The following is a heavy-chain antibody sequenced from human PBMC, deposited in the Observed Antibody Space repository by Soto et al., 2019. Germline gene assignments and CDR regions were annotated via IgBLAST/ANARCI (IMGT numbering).Heavy chain of an antibody. CDR3: ARDWYSDALAPDAFDI. CDR2: ISASGSNI. J-gene: IGHJ3*02. V-gene: IGHV3-48*02. Sequence: EVQLVESGGGLVQPGGSLRLSYAASGFTFSTYSMNWVRQAPGKGLEWVSYISASGSNIYYADSVQGRFSISRDNAKNSLYLQMNSLRYEDTAVYYCARDWYSDALAPDAFDIWGHGTMVTVSS. D-gene: IGHD5-18*01. CDR1: GFTFSTYS.